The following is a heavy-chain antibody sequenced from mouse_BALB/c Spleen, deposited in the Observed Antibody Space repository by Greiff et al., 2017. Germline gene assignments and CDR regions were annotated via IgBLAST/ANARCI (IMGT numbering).Heavy chain of an antibody. V-gene: IGHV1S127*01. J-gene: IGHJ2*01. Sequence: QVQLQQSGAELVKPGASVKMSCKASGYTFTSYWMHWVKQRPGQGLEWIGVIDPSDSYTSYNQKFKGKATLTVDTSSSTAYMQLSSLTSEDSAVYYCTREDYWGQGTTLTVSS. CDR1: GYTFTSYW. CDR2: IDPSDSYT. CDR3: TREDY.